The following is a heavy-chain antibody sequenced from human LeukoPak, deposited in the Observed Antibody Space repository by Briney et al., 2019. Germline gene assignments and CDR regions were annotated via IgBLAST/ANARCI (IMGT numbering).Heavy chain of an antibody. D-gene: IGHD6-6*01. CDR2: ISTSSSYI. V-gene: IGHV3-21*01. CDR1: GFTFSRYS. Sequence: PGGSLRLSCAASGFTFSRYSMNWVRQAPGKGLEWVSFISTSSSYIYYVDSVKGRFTISRDNAKNSLYLQMNSLRAEDTAVYYCTRDEDLYSSSSDYWGXXTLVTVSS. CDR3: TRDEDLYSSSSDY. J-gene: IGHJ4*02.